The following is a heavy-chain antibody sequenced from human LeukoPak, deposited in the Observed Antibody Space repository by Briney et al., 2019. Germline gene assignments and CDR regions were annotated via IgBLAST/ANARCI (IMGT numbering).Heavy chain of an antibody. J-gene: IGHJ4*02. V-gene: IGHV5-51*01. CDR3: ARLYSMNFGGASDLDY. Sequence: GESLKISCKGSGYTFSTHWIGWVRQMPGKGLEWMGIISPGTSNVRYSPSFQGQVTISADKSISTAYLHWSSLKASDSAVYYCARLYSMNFGGASDLDYWGQGTLVIVSS. D-gene: IGHD3-16*01. CDR1: GYTFSTHW. CDR2: ISPGTSNV.